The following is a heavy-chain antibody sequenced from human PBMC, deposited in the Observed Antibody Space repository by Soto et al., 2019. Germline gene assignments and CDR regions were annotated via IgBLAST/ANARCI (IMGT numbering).Heavy chain of an antibody. Sequence: VRLVQSGAEVKKPGSSVKVSCKASGGTFSSYTISWVRQAPGQGLEWMGRIIPILGIANYAQKFEGRVKITADKSTSTAYMELSSLRSEDTAVYYCARDDITAAGTDYWGQGTLVTVSS. CDR3: ARDDITAAGTDY. V-gene: IGHV1-69*08. CDR1: GGTFSSYT. CDR2: IIPILGIA. J-gene: IGHJ4*02. D-gene: IGHD6-13*01.